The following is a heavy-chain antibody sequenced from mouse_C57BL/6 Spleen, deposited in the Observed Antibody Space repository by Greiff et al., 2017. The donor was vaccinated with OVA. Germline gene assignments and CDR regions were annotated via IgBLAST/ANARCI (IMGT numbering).Heavy chain of an antibody. Sequence: EVQLQESGPGLVKPSQSLSLTCSVTGYSITSGYYWNWIRQFPGNKLEWMGYISYDGSNNYNPSLKNRISITRDTSKNQFFLKLNSVTTEDTATYYCARGIYDGYPEDYYFDYWGQGTTLTVSS. CDR2: ISYDGSN. J-gene: IGHJ2*01. CDR1: GYSITSGYY. CDR3: ARGIYDGYPEDYYFDY. D-gene: IGHD2-3*01. V-gene: IGHV3-6*01.